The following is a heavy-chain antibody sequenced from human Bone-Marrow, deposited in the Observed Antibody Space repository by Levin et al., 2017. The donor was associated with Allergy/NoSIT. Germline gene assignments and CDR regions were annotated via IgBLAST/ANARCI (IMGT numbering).Heavy chain of an antibody. Sequence: PGESLKISCAASGFTFSNAWMSWVRQAPGKGLEWVGRIKSKTDGGTTDYAAPVKGRFTISRDDSKNTLYLQMNSLKTEDTAVYYCTTDRWYGGRYGMDVWGQGTTVTVSS. J-gene: IGHJ6*02. CDR2: IKSKTDGGTT. D-gene: IGHD6-13*01. CDR1: GFTFSNAW. V-gene: IGHV3-15*01. CDR3: TTDRWYGGRYGMDV.